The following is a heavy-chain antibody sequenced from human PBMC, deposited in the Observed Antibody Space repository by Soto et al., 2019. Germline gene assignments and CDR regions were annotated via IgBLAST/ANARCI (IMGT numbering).Heavy chain of an antibody. CDR2: INHSGST. CDR1: VGSFSGYY. J-gene: IGHJ5*02. CDR3: ARGFSGSTSSWYQT. V-gene: IGHV4-34*01. D-gene: IGHD6-13*01. Sequence: NPSETLDLTCAVYVGSFSGYYWSWIRQPPGKGLEWIGEINHSGSTNYNPPLKSRVTISVDTSKNQFSLKLSSVTAADTAVYYCARGFSGSTSSWYQTWGQGTLVTVSS.